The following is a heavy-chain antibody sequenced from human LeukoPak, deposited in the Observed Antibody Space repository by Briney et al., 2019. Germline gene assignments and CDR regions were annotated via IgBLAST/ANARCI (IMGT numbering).Heavy chain of an antibody. Sequence: GASVKVSCKASGYTFTGYYMHWVRQAPGQGLEWMGWINPNSGGTNYAQKLQGRVTMTTDTSTSTAYMELRSLRSDDTAVYYCARDYQAKKWELLSRRFSSPPEDYWGQGTLVTVSS. CDR3: ARDYQAKKWELLSRRFSSPPEDY. J-gene: IGHJ4*02. D-gene: IGHD1-26*01. V-gene: IGHV1-2*02. CDR1: GYTFTGYY. CDR2: INPNSGGT.